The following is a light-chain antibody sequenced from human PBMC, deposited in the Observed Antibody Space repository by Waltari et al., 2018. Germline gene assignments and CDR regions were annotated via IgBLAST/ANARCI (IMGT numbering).Light chain of an antibody. Sequence: DIQMNQSPSTRSASVGDRVTITCRASKSLSSWLDLYQQKPWKAPNLLIYKASNLGSGFPASFSGSGAWTAFTLTFSSLQTYDFATYYCQQYHIYPITFGQGSRLEIK. CDR1: KSLSSW. J-gene: IGKJ5*01. V-gene: IGKV1-5*03. CDR2: KAS. CDR3: QQYHIYPIT.